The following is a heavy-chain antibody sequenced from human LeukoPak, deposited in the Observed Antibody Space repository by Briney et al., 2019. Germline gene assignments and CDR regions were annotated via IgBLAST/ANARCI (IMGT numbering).Heavy chain of an antibody. CDR3: ATNYYGSGSYPFDI. D-gene: IGHD3-10*01. CDR2: MNPNSGNT. V-gene: IGHV1-8*03. J-gene: IGHJ3*02. Sequence: ASVKVSCKASGYTFTSYDINWGRQATGQGLEWMGWMNPNSGNTGHAQKFQGRVTITRNTSISTAYMELSSLRSEDTAVYYCATNYYGSGSYPFDIWGQGTMVTVSS. CDR1: GYTFTSYD.